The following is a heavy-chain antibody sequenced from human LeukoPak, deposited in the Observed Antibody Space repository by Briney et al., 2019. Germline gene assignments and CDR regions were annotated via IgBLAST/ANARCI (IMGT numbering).Heavy chain of an antibody. D-gene: IGHD3-22*01. J-gene: IGHJ6*03. CDR3: ARSSEGRYYYDSSGFSYYYYYMDV. V-gene: IGHV4-39*07. CDR2: IFYSGST. Sequence: TSETLSLTCTVSGGSISTSNYYWGWIRQPPGKGLEWIGNIFYSGSTYYSPSLRSRVTISLDTSRNQFSLKLNSVTAADTAVYYCARSSEGRYYYDSSGFSYYYYYMDVWGKGTTVTISS. CDR1: GGSISTSNYY.